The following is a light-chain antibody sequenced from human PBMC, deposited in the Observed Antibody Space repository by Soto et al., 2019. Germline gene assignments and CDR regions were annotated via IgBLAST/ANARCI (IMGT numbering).Light chain of an antibody. CDR3: QQTYSTPDT. CDR1: QTINRN. V-gene: IGKV1-39*01. CDR2: GAS. J-gene: IGKJ2*01. Sequence: IQMTQSPSSLSASVGDRVTITCRARQTINRNLTWYQQKPGKAPKLLIYGASRLQSAVPSSFSGSGSGTDFTLTISSLQPEDFATYYFQQTYSTPDTFGQGTKLEIK.